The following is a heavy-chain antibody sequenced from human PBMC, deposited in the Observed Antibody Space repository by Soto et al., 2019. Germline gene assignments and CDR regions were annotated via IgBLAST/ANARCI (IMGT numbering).Heavy chain of an antibody. V-gene: IGHV3-30-3*01. Sequence: PGGSLRLSCAASGFTFSSYAMHWVRQAPGKGLEWVAVISYDGSTKYYADSVKGRFTISRDNSKNTLYLQMNSLRAEDTAVYYCARGGVGCSSTSCYHYYYCVMDVWGQGTTVTVS. CDR3: ARGGVGCSSTSCYHYYYCVMDV. J-gene: IGHJ6*02. D-gene: IGHD2-2*01. CDR1: GFTFSSYA. CDR2: ISYDGSTK.